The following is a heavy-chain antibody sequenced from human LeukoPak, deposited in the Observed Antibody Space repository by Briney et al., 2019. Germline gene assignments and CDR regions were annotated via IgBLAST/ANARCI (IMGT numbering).Heavy chain of an antibody. D-gene: IGHD3-9*01. Sequence: PGGSLRLSCAASGFTFSSYSMNWVRQAPGKGPEWVSSIISSSSYIYYADSVKGRFTISRDNAKNSLYLQMNSLRAEDTAVYYCARVRVEVGGYDILTGYSTSYYMDVWGKGTTVTVSS. CDR1: GFTFSSYS. J-gene: IGHJ6*03. V-gene: IGHV3-21*01. CDR2: IISSSSYI. CDR3: ARVRVEVGGYDILTGYSTSYYMDV.